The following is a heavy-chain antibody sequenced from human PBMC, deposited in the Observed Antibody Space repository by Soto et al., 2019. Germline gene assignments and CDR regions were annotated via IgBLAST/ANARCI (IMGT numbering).Heavy chain of an antibody. D-gene: IGHD5-12*01. CDR1: GVSISTYH. Sequence: SETLSLTCIVSGVSISTYHWSWIRQPAGKGLEWIGRMHTSGSTNYNPSLKSRVSMSVDTSKNHFSPKVSSVTAADTAVYYCARDEYGYGDSYDSWGQGTLVTVSS. V-gene: IGHV4-4*07. CDR2: MHTSGST. CDR3: ARDEYGYGDSYDS. J-gene: IGHJ4*02.